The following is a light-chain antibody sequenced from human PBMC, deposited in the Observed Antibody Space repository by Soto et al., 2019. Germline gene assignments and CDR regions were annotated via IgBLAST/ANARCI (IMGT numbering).Light chain of an antibody. CDR2: TAS. Sequence: DIQMAQSPSSVSAFVGDRVAMTCRASQGISSWLTWYQQKPGKAPKLLIYTASLLQSGVPSRFNGSGSGTDFTLTISSLQPEAFETYYCQHSYNFPYTFGQGTKVDIK. V-gene: IGKV1-12*01. CDR1: QGISSW. CDR3: QHSYNFPYT. J-gene: IGKJ2*01.